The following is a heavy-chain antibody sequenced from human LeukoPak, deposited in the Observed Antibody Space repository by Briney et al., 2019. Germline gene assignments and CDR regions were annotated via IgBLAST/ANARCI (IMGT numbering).Heavy chain of an antibody. J-gene: IGHJ4*02. CDR2: IGPDGGDE. D-gene: IGHD3-22*01. CDR1: TFTFSYYG. V-gene: IGHV3-30*02. Sequence: GGSLRRSCVASTFTFSYYGMQWVRQTPGKGREGGTFIGPDGGDEYYADSVRGRFTISRDNPRNTLYPQMTSLRPDDTAVYYCAKERGYFHNSGYLLWGQGTLVTVSS. CDR3: AKERGYFHNSGYLL.